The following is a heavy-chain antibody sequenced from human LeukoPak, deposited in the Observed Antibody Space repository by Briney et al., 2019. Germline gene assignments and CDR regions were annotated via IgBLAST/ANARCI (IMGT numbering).Heavy chain of an antibody. Sequence: GGSLRLSCAASGFTVRSNYMSWVRQAPGKGLEWVAVIYSGGSTYYADSVKGRFTLSRDNSKNTVYFRMNSLRAEGTAVYFCARGVRGAITPFDEWGQGTLVTVSS. CDR2: IYSGGST. D-gene: IGHD3-10*01. V-gene: IGHV3-66*01. CDR3: ARGVRGAITPFDE. J-gene: IGHJ4*02. CDR1: GFTVRSNY.